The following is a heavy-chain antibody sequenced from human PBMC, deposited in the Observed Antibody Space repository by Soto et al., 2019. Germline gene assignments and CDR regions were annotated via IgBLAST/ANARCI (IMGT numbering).Heavy chain of an antibody. CDR3: ARLLTTYSSGWYGSIYYYGMDV. CDR1: GFTVSSNY. J-gene: IGHJ6*02. CDR2: IYSGGST. D-gene: IGHD6-19*01. V-gene: IGHV3-53*01. Sequence: QPGGSLRLSCAASGFTVSSNYMSWVRQAPGKGLEWVSVIYSGGSTYYADSVKGRFTISRDNSKNTLYLQMNSLRAEDTAVYYCARLLTTYSSGWYGSIYYYGMDVWGQGTTVTVSS.